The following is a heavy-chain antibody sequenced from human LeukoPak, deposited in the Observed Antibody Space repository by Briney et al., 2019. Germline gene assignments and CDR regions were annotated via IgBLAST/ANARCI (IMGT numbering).Heavy chain of an antibody. CDR2: IYTSGST. Sequence: SETLSLTCTVSGGSISSGSYYWSWIRQPAGKGLEWIGRIYTSGSTNYNPSLKSRVTISVDTSKNQFSLKLSSVTAADTAVYYCAGEWSSGWSRRDDAFDIWGQGTMVTVSS. CDR3: AGEWSSGWSRRDDAFDI. V-gene: IGHV4-61*02. CDR1: GGSISSGSYY. J-gene: IGHJ3*02. D-gene: IGHD6-19*01.